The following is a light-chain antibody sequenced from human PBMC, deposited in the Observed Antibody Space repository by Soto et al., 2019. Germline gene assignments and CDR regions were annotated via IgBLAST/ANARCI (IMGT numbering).Light chain of an antibody. V-gene: IGKV1-5*03. Sequence: DIQMTQSPSTLSASVGDRVTITCRASQSISNWLAWYQQKPGKAPKLLICRASSLESGVPSRFTGSGSGTEFTLTISTLQPHDFATYYCQQYNSYSPYTFGQGTRLEIK. J-gene: IGKJ2*01. CDR3: QQYNSYSPYT. CDR1: QSISNW. CDR2: RAS.